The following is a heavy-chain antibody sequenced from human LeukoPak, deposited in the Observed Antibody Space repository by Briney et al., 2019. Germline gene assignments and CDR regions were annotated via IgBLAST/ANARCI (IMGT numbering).Heavy chain of an antibody. CDR2: IYHSGST. J-gene: IGHJ5*02. D-gene: IGHD3-22*01. CDR3: ARAQYYYDSSGQGWFDP. CDR1: GGSISSGGYS. Sequence: PSETLSLTCAVSGGSISSGGYSWSWIRQPPGKGLEWIGYIYHSGSTYYNPSLKSRVTISVDRSKNQFSLKLSSVTAADTAVYYWARAQYYYDSSGQGWFDPWGQGTLVTVSS. V-gene: IGHV4-30-2*01.